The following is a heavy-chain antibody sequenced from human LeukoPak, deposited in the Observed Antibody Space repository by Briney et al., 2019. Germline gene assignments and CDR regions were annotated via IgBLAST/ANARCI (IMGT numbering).Heavy chain of an antibody. CDR2: INHSGYT. CDR3: TRMTTGHDY. D-gene: IGHD4-17*01. V-gene: IGHV4-34*01. J-gene: IGHJ4*02. Sequence: SATLSLTCAVSGVSFDDYYWAWVRQTPGKGLEWIGEINHSGYTNDSPSLKSRVTLSIDTSRKQFSLNLRSVTVADAGTYYCTRMTTGHDYWGQGTLVTVSS. CDR1: GVSFDDYY.